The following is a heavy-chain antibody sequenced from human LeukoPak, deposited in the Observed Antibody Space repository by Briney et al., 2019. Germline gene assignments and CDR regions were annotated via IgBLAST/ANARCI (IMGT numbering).Heavy chain of an antibody. CDR1: GFSFSTYG. CDR2: ISYDGGTK. CDR3: APGHYYFDY. V-gene: IGHV3-30*03. J-gene: IGHJ4*02. Sequence: QPGRSLRLSCAASGFSFSTYGMHWVRQAPGKGLEWVALISYDGGTKYYADSVKGRFTISRDNSKSTLYLQMNSLRAEDTAVYYCAPGHYYFDYWGQGTLVTVSS.